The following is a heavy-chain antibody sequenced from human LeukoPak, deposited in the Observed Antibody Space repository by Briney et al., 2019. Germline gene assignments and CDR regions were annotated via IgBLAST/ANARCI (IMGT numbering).Heavy chain of an antibody. CDR2: IKQDGSEK. CDR3: ARDRIVGATPAFDY. Sequence: GSLRLSCAASGFTFSSYWMSWVRQAPGKGLEWVANIKQDGSEKYYVDSVKGRFTISRDNAKNSLYLQMNSLRAEDTAVYYCARDRIVGATPAFDYWGQGTLVTVSS. CDR1: GFTFSSYW. J-gene: IGHJ4*02. D-gene: IGHD1-26*01. V-gene: IGHV3-7*01.